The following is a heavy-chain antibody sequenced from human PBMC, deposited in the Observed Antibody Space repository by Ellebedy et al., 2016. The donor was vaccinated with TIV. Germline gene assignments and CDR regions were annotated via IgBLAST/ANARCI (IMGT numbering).Heavy chain of an antibody. V-gene: IGHV4-39*01. CDR1: GGSISRSSSY. D-gene: IGHD3-10*01. CDR3: YGSGNFDAFDI. CDR2: IYYSGST. Sequence: SETLSLXCTVSGGSISRSSSYWGWIRQPPGKGLEWIGSIYYSGSTHYNPSLKSRVTMSADTSKNQFSLKLRSGTAADTAVYYCYGSGNFDAFDIWGQGTLVTVSS. J-gene: IGHJ3*02.